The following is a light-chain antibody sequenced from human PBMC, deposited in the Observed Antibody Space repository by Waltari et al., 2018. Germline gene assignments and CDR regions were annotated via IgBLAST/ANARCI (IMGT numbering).Light chain of an antibody. Sequence: DIQMTPSPSTLSASVADRLTITCRASQSISSWLAWYQQKPGKAPKLLIYKASSLESGVPSRFSGSGSGTEFTLTISSLQPDDFATYYCQQYNSYSRTFGQGTKVEIK. CDR2: KAS. J-gene: IGKJ1*01. CDR3: QQYNSYSRT. CDR1: QSISSW. V-gene: IGKV1-5*03.